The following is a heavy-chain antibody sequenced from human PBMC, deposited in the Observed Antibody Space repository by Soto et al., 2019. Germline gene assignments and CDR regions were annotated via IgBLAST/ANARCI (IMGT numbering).Heavy chain of an antibody. D-gene: IGHD1-1*01. CDR1: GYTFTSDA. V-gene: IGHV1-3*01. J-gene: IGHJ5*02. Sequence: GASVKVSCKASGYTFTSDAMHWVRQAPGQRLEWMGWINAGNGNTKYSQKFQGRVTITRDTSASTAYMELSSLRSEDTAVYYCARERRIKNWFDPWGQGTLVTVSS. CDR3: ARERRIKNWFDP. CDR2: INAGNGNT.